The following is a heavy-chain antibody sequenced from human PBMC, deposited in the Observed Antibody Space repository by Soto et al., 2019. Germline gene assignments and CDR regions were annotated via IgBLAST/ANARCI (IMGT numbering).Heavy chain of an antibody. V-gene: IGHV1-69*13. CDR3: ARGRCTNGVCYYYGMDV. D-gene: IGHD2-8*01. CDR1: GGTFSSYA. Sequence: SVKVSCKASGGTFSSYAISWVRQAPGEGLEWMGGIIPIFGTANYAQKFQGRVTITADESTSTAYMELSSLRSEDTAVYYCARGRCTNGVCYYYGMDVWGQGTTVTVS. J-gene: IGHJ6*01. CDR2: IIPIFGTA.